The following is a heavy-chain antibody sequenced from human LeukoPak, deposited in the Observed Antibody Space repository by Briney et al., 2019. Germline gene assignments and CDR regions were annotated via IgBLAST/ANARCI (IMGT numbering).Heavy chain of an antibody. V-gene: IGHV3-21*01. CDR2: ISSSSSYI. CDR1: GFTFSSYS. CDR3: ARVLGYSYGTLIYYGMDV. Sequence: PGGSLRLSCAASGFTFSSYSMNWVRQAPGKGLEWVSSISSSSSYIYYPDSVKGRFTISRDNAKNSLYLQMNSLRAEDTAVYYCARVLGYSYGTLIYYGMDVWGQGTTVTVSS. D-gene: IGHD5-18*01. J-gene: IGHJ6*02.